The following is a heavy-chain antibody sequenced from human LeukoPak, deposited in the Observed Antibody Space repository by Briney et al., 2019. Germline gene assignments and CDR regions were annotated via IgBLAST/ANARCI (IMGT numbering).Heavy chain of an antibody. J-gene: IGHJ3*02. CDR3: AKSRGAINDVFDI. V-gene: IGHV3-30*02. CDR2: LRKDATYS. D-gene: IGHD3-22*01. CDR1: GFPFSSYG. Sequence: PGGSLRLSCAASGFPFSSYGMYWVRQTPDKGLQWVAYLRKDATYSNYADSVRGRFTISRDNSKNTLDLQMSSLRVEDTAEYYCAKSRGAINDVFDIWGQGTMVTVSA.